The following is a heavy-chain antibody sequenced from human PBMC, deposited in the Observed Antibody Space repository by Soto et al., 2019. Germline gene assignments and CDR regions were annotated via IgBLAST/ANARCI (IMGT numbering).Heavy chain of an antibody. CDR1: GFTFSNYG. Sequence: VGSLRLSCAASGFTFSNYGMNWVRQAPGNGLEWVSALDGGGDTTFYSDSVKGRFTISRDNSKNTLYLQMNSLRAADTAVYYCAKESGPRKPFDFWGQGTLVTVSS. J-gene: IGHJ4*01. V-gene: IGHV3-23*01. CDR3: AKESGPRKPFDF. CDR2: LDGGGDTT.